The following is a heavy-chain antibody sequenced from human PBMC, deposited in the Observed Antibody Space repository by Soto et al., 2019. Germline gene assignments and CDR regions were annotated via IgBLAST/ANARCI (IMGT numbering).Heavy chain of an antibody. CDR2: ISYDGSNK. Sequence: PGGSLRLSCAASGFTFSSYAMHWVRQAPGKGLEWVAVISYDGSNKYYADSVKGRFTISRDNSKNTLYLQMNSLRAEDTAVYYCARDSYYDSSGYYRGAFDIWGQGTMVTVS. V-gene: IGHV3-30-3*01. CDR3: ARDSYYDSSGYYRGAFDI. D-gene: IGHD3-22*01. J-gene: IGHJ3*02. CDR1: GFTFSSYA.